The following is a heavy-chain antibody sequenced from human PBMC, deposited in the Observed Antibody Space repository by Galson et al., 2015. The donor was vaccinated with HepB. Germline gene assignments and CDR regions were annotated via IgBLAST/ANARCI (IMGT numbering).Heavy chain of an antibody. CDR2: IYHGGST. Sequence: TLSLTCAVSGGSISSNNWWSWVRQSPGKGLGCIGVIYHGGSTSYNPSLKSRVTISVDKSKNQFSLKLSSVTAADTAVHYCARVGEGGGWLDYWGQGILVTVSS. V-gene: IGHV4-4*02. CDR3: ARVGEGGGWLDY. D-gene: IGHD6-19*01. CDR1: GGSISSNNW. J-gene: IGHJ4*02.